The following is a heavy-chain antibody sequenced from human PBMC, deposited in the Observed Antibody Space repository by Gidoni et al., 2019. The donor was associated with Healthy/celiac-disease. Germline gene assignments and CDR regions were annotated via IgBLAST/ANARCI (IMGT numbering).Heavy chain of an antibody. CDR2: IYYSGST. J-gene: IGHJ5*02. Sequence: QVQLQESGPGLVKPSQTLSLTCAVSGGSISSGGYSWSWIRQPPGKGLAWIGYIYYSGSTYYNPSLKSRVTISVDTSKNQFSLKLSSVTAADTAVYYCARAPATTVTTTNWFDPWGQGTLVTVSS. CDR1: GGSISSGGYS. D-gene: IGHD4-17*01. CDR3: ARAPATTVTTTNWFDP. V-gene: IGHV4-30-4*07.